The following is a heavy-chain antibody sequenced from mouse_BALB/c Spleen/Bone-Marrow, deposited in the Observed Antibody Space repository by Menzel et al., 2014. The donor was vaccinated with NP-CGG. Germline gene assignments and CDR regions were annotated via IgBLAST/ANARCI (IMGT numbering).Heavy chain of an antibody. CDR2: INPSNGRT. D-gene: IGHD1-1*02. Sequence: VQRVESGVELVKPGASVKLSCKASGYTFTRYWMEWVKQRPGQGLEWIGEINPSNGRTNYNEKFKSKATLTVDKSSSTAYMQLSSLTSEDSAVYYCAREAYYGPDYWGQGTTLTVSS. V-gene: IGHV1S81*02. CDR3: AREAYYGPDY. CDR1: GYTFTRYW. J-gene: IGHJ2*01.